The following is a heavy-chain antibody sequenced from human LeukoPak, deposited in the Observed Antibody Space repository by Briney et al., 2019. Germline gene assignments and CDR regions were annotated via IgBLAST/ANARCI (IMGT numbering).Heavy chain of an antibody. D-gene: IGHD2-15*01. Sequence: GGSLRLSCAASGFTFSSYAMSWVRQAPGKGLEWVSAISGSGGSTYYADSVKGRFTISRDNSKNTLYLQMNSLRAEDTAVYYCASRPCSGGSCYSGWGQGTLVTVSS. V-gene: IGHV3-23*01. CDR2: ISGSGGST. CDR1: GFTFSSYA. J-gene: IGHJ4*02. CDR3: ASRPCSGGSCYSG.